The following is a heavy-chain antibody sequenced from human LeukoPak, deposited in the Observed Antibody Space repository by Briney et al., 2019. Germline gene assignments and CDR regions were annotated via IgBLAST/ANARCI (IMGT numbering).Heavy chain of an antibody. J-gene: IGHJ4*02. D-gene: IGHD3-22*01. CDR1: GFTFSDYS. CDR2: ISSSTSTI. Sequence: GGSLRLSCAASGFTFSDYSMNWVRQAPAKGREWGSYISSSTSTIYYADSLRGRFTISRDNDKNSLYLQMNSLRAEDTAVYYCARDRAGGAYHYDSSGYYYWGQGTLVTVSS. CDR3: ARDRAGGAYHYDSSGYYY. V-gene: IGHV3-48*01.